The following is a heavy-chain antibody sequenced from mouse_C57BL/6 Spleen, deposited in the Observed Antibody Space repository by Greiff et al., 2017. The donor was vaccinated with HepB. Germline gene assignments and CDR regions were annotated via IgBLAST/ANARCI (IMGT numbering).Heavy chain of an antibody. V-gene: IGHV1-69*01. CDR2: IDPSDSYT. CDR1: GYTFTSYW. Sequence: VQLQQSGAELVMPGASVKLSCKASGYTFTSYWMHWVKQRPGQGLEWIGEIDPSDSYTNYNQKFKGKSTLTVDKSSSTAYMQLSSLTSEDSAVYYFARYGGYYYYAMDYWGQGTSVTVSS. CDR3: ARYGGYYYYAMDY. D-gene: IGHD2-3*01. J-gene: IGHJ4*01.